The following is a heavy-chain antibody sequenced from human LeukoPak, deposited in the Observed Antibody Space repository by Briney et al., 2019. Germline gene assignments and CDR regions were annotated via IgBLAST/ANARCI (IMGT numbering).Heavy chain of an antibody. CDR2: IRHDGSSE. Sequence: GGSLRLSCAASGFTFSSYGIHWVRQAPGKGLEWVAFIRHDGSSEYYTDSVKGRFTISRDNAKNSLYLQMNSLRAEDTAVYYCAELGITMIGGVWGKGTTVTISS. J-gene: IGHJ6*04. V-gene: IGHV3-30*02. D-gene: IGHD3-10*02. CDR3: AELGITMIGGV. CDR1: GFTFSSYG.